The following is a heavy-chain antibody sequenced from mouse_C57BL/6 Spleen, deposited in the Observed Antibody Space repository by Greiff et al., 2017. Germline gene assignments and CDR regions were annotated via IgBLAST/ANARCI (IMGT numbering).Heavy chain of an antibody. CDR2: IYPSDSET. J-gene: IGHJ3*01. Sequence: QVQLQQPGAELVRPGSSVKLSCKASGYTFTSYWMDWVTQRPGQGLEWIGNIYPSDSETHYNQKFKDKATLTVDKSSSTAYMQLSSLTSEDSAVXYCARWDPFAYWGQGTLVTVSA. V-gene: IGHV1-61*01. D-gene: IGHD4-1*01. CDR3: ARWDPFAY. CDR1: GYTFTSYW.